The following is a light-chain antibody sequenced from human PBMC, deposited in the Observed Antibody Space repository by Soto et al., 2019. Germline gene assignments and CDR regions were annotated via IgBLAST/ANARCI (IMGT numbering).Light chain of an antibody. V-gene: IGKV3-11*01. CDR1: QNINNY. Sequence: IELTQSPATLSLSPGERATLSCRASQNINNYLAWYQQKPGQTPRLLIYDASTRATDIPARFSGSGSGTDFTLTISGLEPEDFAVYYCQQRVTWPGTFGGGTKLEIK. CDR2: DAS. J-gene: IGKJ4*01. CDR3: QQRVTWPGT.